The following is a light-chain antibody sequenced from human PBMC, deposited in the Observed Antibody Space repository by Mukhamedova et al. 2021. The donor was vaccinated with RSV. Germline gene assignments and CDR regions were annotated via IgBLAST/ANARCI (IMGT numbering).Light chain of an antibody. Sequence: KVTISCSGSSSNIGNNYVSWYQQLPGTAPKLLIYDNNKRPSGIPDRFSGSKSGTSATLGITGLQTGDEADYYCGTWDSSLSAVVFG. J-gene: IGLJ2*01. V-gene: IGLV1-51*01. CDR2: DNN. CDR1: SSNIGNNY. CDR3: GTWDSSLSAVV.